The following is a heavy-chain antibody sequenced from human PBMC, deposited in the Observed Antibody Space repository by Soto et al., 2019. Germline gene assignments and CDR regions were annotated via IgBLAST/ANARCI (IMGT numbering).Heavy chain of an antibody. J-gene: IGHJ6*03. D-gene: IGHD3-22*01. V-gene: IGHV3-23*01. CDR3: AKIKWLGDFYYYYYMDV. CDR2: ISGSGGST. Sequence: GGSLRLSCAASGFTFSSYATSWVRQAPEKGLEWVSAISGSGGSTYYADSVKGRFTISRDNSKNTLYLQMNSLRAEDTAVYYCAKIKWLGDFYYYYYMDVWGKGTTVTVSS. CDR1: GFTFSSYA.